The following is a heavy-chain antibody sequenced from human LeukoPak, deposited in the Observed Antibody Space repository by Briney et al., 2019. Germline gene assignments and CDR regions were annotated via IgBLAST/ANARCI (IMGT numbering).Heavy chain of an antibody. CDR3: ALMGIVVVPAAIDYYYMDV. CDR1: GYTFTSYY. CDR2: INPSGGST. D-gene: IGHD2-2*03. Sequence: GASVKVSCKASGYTFTSYYMHWVRQAPGQGLEWMGIINPSGGSTSYAQKFQGRVTMTRDTSTSTVYMELSSLRSEDTAVYYCALMGIVVVPAAIDYYYMDVWGKGTTVTVSS. J-gene: IGHJ6*03. V-gene: IGHV1-46*01.